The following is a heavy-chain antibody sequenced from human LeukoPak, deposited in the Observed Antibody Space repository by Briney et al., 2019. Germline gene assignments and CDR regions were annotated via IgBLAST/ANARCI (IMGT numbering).Heavy chain of an antibody. V-gene: IGHV3-66*01. CDR1: GFTVSNNY. CDR2: LYSGGST. D-gene: IGHD3-22*01. CDR3: ASRAGDYYDSSGYYDY. J-gene: IGHJ4*02. Sequence: GGSLRLSCAASGFTVSNNYMSWVRQAPGKGLDWVSVLYSGGSTYYADSVKGRFTISRDNSKNTLYLQMNSLRAEDTAVYYCASRAGDYYDSSGYYDYWGQGTLVTVSS.